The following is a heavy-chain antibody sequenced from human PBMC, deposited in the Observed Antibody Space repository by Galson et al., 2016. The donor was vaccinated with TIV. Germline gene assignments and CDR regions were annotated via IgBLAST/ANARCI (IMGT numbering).Heavy chain of an antibody. CDR2: IIPMFGTA. CDR3: AKDRNTAFDTHYSYYGLDV. D-gene: IGHD5-18*01. Sequence: SVKVSCKASGGTFSSYVIKWMRQAPGQGLEWMGEIIPMFGTANYAQKFQGRVTITADEPTSTAYMELSSLRSEDTAVYYCAKDRNTAFDTHYSYYGLDVWGQGTTVIVSS. J-gene: IGHJ6*02. CDR1: GGTFSSYV. V-gene: IGHV1-69*13.